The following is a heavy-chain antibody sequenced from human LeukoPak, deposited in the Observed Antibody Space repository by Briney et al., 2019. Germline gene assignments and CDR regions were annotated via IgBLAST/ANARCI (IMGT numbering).Heavy chain of an antibody. Sequence: ASVKVSCKASGYTFTSYYMHWVRQAPGQGLEWMGIINPSGGSTSYAQKFQGRVTMTRDTSTSTVYMELSSLRSEDTAVYYCARDIVVVPAAIKSHYYYYGMDVWGQGTTVTVSS. J-gene: IGHJ6*02. D-gene: IGHD2-2*01. V-gene: IGHV1-46*01. CDR2: INPSGGST. CDR1: GYTFTSYY. CDR3: ARDIVVVPAAIKSHYYYYGMDV.